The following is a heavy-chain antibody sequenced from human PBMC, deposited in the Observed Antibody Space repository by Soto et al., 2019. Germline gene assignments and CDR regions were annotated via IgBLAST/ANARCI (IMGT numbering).Heavy chain of an antibody. J-gene: IGHJ4*02. CDR2: ITPMFGTA. D-gene: IGHD3-22*01. CDR3: ARQFVYESSGYYFAY. V-gene: IGHV1-69*06. Sequence: QVQLVQSGAEVKKPGSSVKVSCKASGGTFSRYTISWVRQAPGQGLEWMGGITPMFGTANYAQKFQGRVTMAGDKSTSTAYMEWSSLSCEETAVFYCARQFVYESSGYYFAYGGRGPVVTVS. CDR1: GGTFSRYT.